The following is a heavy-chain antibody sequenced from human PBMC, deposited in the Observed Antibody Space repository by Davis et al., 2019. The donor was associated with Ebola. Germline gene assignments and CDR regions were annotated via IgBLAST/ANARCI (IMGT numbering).Heavy chain of an antibody. CDR3: ARASIVATIQSYYYYYGMDV. J-gene: IGHJ6*02. CDR1: GGSISSYY. V-gene: IGHV4-59*12. D-gene: IGHD5-12*01. Sequence: MPSETLSLTCTVSGGSISSYYWSWIRQPPGKGLEWIGYIYYSGSTNYNPSLKSRVTISVDTSKNQFSLKLSSVTAADTAVYYCARASIVATIQSYYYYYGMDVWGQGTTVTVSS. CDR2: IYYSGST.